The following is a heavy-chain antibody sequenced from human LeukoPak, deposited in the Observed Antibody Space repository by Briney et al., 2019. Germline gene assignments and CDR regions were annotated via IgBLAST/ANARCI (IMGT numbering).Heavy chain of an antibody. CDR3: TTDLWFGHYYYYYMDV. CDR2: IKSKTDGGTT. Sequence: PGGSLRLSCAASGFTFSDYYMSWIRQAPGKGLEWVGRIKSKTDGGTTDYAAPVKGRFTISRDDSKNTLYLQMNSLKTEDTAVYYCTTDLWFGHYYYYYMDVWGKGTTVTISS. CDR1: GFTFSDYY. D-gene: IGHD3-10*01. V-gene: IGHV3-15*01. J-gene: IGHJ6*03.